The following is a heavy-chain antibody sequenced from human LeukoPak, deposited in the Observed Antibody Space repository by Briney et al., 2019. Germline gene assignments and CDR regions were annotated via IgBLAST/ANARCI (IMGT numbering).Heavy chain of an antibody. Sequence: GGSLRLSCAASGFTFSSYGMHWVRQAPGKGLEWVAFIRYDGSNKYYADSVRGRFTISRDNSKNTLYLQMNSLRAEDTAVYYCANGGPYYDFWSGYYTKNAFDIWGQGTMVTVSS. CDR3: ANGGPYYDFWSGYYTKNAFDI. V-gene: IGHV3-30*02. CDR2: IRYDGSNK. CDR1: GFTFSSYG. J-gene: IGHJ3*02. D-gene: IGHD3-3*01.